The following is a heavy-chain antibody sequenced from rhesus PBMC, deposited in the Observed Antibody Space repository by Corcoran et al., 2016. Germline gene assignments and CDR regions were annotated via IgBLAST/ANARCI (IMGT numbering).Heavy chain of an antibody. V-gene: IGHV5-20*02. CDR2: IDPSDSDA. J-gene: IGHJ6*01. CDR3: ANLNNWNYDYGLDS. Sequence: EVQLVQSGAEVKRPGESLKISCKNSGYSFTSYWISWVRQMPGKGLEWRGAIDPSDSDARYSPSFQGQVTISADKSISTAYLQWSSLKASDTATYYCANLNNWNYDYGLDSWGQGVVVTVSS. CDR1: GYSFTSYW. D-gene: IGHD1-26*01.